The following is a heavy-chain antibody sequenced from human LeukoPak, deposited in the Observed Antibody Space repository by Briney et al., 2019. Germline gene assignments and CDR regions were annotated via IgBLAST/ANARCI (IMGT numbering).Heavy chain of an antibody. J-gene: IGHJ4*02. D-gene: IGHD3-22*01. CDR1: GFTFSSYA. V-gene: IGHV3-30*04. CDR2: ISYDGSNK. Sequence: GGSLRLSCAASGFTFSSYAMHWVRQAPGKGLEWVAVISYDGSNKYYADSVKGRFTISRDNSKNTLYLRMNSLRAEDTAVYYCARDRRLNYYDSSGYPDYWGQGTLVTVSS. CDR3: ARDRRLNYYDSSGYPDY.